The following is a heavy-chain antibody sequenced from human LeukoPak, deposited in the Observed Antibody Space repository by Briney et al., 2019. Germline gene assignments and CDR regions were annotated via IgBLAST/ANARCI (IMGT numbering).Heavy chain of an antibody. CDR2: IKRKTDGGTA. Sequence: PGGSLRLSCAASGFTFSNAYMTWVRQAPGKGLEWVGRIKRKTDGGTAVYAAPVIGRFTISRDDSKNTLYLQMNSLKTEDTAVYYCTTERAGYDFDYWGQGTLVTVSS. D-gene: IGHD5-12*01. CDR3: TTERAGYDFDY. J-gene: IGHJ4*02. CDR1: GFTFSNAY. V-gene: IGHV3-15*01.